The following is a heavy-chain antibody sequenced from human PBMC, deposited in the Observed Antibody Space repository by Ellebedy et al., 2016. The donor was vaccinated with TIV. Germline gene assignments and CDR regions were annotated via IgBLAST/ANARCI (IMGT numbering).Heavy chain of an antibody. CDR3: AKQETYDSSGIGFDP. Sequence: GESLKISCAASGFTFSSYAMSWVRQAPGKGLEWVSAISGSGGSTYYADSMKGRFTISRDNSKNTLYLQMNSLRAEDTAVYYCAKQETYDSSGIGFDPWGQGTLVTVSS. J-gene: IGHJ5*02. D-gene: IGHD3-22*01. V-gene: IGHV3-23*01. CDR1: GFTFSSYA. CDR2: ISGSGGST.